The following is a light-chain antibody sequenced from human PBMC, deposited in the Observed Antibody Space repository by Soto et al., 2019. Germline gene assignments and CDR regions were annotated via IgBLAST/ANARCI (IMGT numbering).Light chain of an antibody. V-gene: IGLV2-14*01. J-gene: IGLJ2*01. CDR2: EVN. Sequence: QSALTQPASMSGSPGQSITISCTGTSNDIGGYNYVSWYQQHPGKAPRLMIYEVNNRPSGVSNRFSGSKSGNAASLTISGLQADDEADYYCTSYTSSTPWVFGGGTKVTVL. CDR1: SNDIGGYNY. CDR3: TSYTSSTPWV.